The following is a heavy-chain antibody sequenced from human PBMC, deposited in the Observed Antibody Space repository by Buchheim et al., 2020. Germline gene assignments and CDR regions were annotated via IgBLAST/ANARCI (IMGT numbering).Heavy chain of an antibody. J-gene: IGHJ6*02. Sequence: EVQLVESGGGLVQPGGSLRLSCAASGFTFSSYWMHWVRQAPGKGLVWVSRINSDGSSTSYADSVKGRFTISRDNAKNTLYLQMNSLRAEDTAVYYCARVPRYCSGGSCYPYGYYYGMDVWGQGTT. CDR2: INSDGSST. V-gene: IGHV3-74*01. CDR3: ARVPRYCSGGSCYPYGYYYGMDV. D-gene: IGHD2-15*01. CDR1: GFTFSSYW.